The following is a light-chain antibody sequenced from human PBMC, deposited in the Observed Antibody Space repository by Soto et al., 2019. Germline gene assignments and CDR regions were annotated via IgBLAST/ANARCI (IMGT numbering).Light chain of an antibody. CDR1: QSISNW. J-gene: IGKJ1*01. CDR3: QQYNSYPWT. Sequence: DIQMTQSPSTLPASVGDRVTITSRASQSISNWLAWYQQKPGKAPKLLIYKASSLESGVPSRFSGSGSGTKFTLTISSLQPGDFATYYCQQYNSYPWTFGQGTKVEIK. CDR2: KAS. V-gene: IGKV1-5*03.